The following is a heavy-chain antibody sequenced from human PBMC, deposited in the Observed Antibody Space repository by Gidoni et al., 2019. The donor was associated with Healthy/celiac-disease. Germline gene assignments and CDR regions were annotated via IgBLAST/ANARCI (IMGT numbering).Heavy chain of an antibody. D-gene: IGHD3-22*01. CDR2: IYYSGST. Sequence: ETLSLTCTVSGGSISSSSYYWGWISQPPGKGLEWIGSIYYSGSTYYNPPLKSRVTISVDTSKNQFSLKLSSVTAADTAVYYCARHPTGDPTTNYYYISGPPGWFDPWGQGTLVTVSS. J-gene: IGHJ5*02. V-gene: IGHV4-39*01. CDR3: ARHPTGDPTTNYYYISGPPGWFDP. CDR1: GGSISSSSYY.